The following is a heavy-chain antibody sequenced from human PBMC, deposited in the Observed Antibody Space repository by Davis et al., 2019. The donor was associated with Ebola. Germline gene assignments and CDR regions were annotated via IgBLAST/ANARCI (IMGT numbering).Heavy chain of an antibody. V-gene: IGHV3-9*01. Sequence: SLKISCAASGFTFDDYAMHWVRQAPGKGLEWVSGISWNSGSIGYADSVKGRFTISRDNAKNSLFLQMNGLRADDTALYYCARPQLLPRPGAFDIWGQGTLVTVSS. CDR2: ISWNSGSI. J-gene: IGHJ3*02. CDR3: ARPQLLPRPGAFDI. D-gene: IGHD2-21*01. CDR1: GFTFDDYA.